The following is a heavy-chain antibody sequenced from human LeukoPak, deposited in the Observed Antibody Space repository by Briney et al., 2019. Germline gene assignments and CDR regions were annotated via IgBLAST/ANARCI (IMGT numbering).Heavy chain of an antibody. CDR3: ARDQRRDGYTFGGHGMDV. Sequence: ASVKVSCKASGYTFTSYDINWVRQATGQGLEWMGWMNPNSGNTGYAQKFQGRVTMTRNTSISTAYMELSSLRSEDTAVYYCARDQRRDGYTFGGHGMDVWGQGTTVTVSS. V-gene: IGHV1-8*01. CDR2: MNPNSGNT. CDR1: GYTFTSYD. J-gene: IGHJ6*02. D-gene: IGHD5-24*01.